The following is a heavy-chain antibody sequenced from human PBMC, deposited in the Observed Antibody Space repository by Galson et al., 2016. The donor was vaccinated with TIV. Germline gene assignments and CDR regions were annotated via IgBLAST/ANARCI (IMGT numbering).Heavy chain of an antibody. CDR2: IYWDDDE. J-gene: IGHJ6*02. V-gene: IGHV2-5*02. D-gene: IGHD3-10*02. CDR1: GFSLTTSGVG. CDR3: AHLPNMFYYGMDV. Sequence: PALVKPTQTLTLTCTFSGFSLTTSGVGVGWIRQPPGKALEWLAHIYWDDDERYSPSLKSRLTITKDTSKNQVVFTMTNMDPVDIATYYCAHLPNMFYYGMDVWGQGTTVTVSS.